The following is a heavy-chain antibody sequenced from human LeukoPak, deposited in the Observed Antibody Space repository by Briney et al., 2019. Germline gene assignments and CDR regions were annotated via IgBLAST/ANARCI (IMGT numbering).Heavy chain of an antibody. D-gene: IGHD2-15*01. CDR1: GASINSHY. CDR2: IYISGST. Sequence: SETLSLTCTVSGASINSHYWSWIRQPAGKGLEWIGRIYISGSTNYNSSLQSRVAMSVDTSKNQFSLKLTSVTAADTAVYYCARALNPLPGTYYFDYWGQGTLVTVSS. V-gene: IGHV4-4*07. CDR3: ARALNPLPGTYYFDY. J-gene: IGHJ4*02.